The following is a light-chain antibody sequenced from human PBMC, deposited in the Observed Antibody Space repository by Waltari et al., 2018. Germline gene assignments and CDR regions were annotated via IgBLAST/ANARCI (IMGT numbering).Light chain of an antibody. Sequence: DFVMTQSPDSLAVSLGERATINCRSSQSVLSNNQNYLAWYQQKPGQPPKLLLYWASTRASGVPARFGGSGSGTDFTLTISSLQAEDVAVYYCQQHHSAPLTFGGGTKVEI. J-gene: IGKJ4*01. CDR1: QSVLSNNQNY. CDR3: QQHHSAPLT. V-gene: IGKV4-1*01. CDR2: WAS.